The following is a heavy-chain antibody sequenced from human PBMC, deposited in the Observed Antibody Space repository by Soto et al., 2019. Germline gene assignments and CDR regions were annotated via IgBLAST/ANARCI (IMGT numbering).Heavy chain of an antibody. D-gene: IGHD6-13*01. Sequence: GASVKVSCKASGYTFTSYDINWVRQATGQGLEWMGWMNPNSGNTGYAQKFQGRVTMTRNTSISTAYMELSSLRSEDTAVYYCARGRTASYSSSWFDDNWFDPWGQGTLVTVSS. V-gene: IGHV1-8*01. CDR1: GYTFTSYD. CDR3: ARGRTASYSSSWFDDNWFDP. CDR2: MNPNSGNT. J-gene: IGHJ5*02.